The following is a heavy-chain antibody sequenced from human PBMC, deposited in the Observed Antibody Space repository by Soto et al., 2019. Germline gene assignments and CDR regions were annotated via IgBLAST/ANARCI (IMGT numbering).Heavy chain of an antibody. CDR3: ARDCVPPKVRGGRYGMDV. V-gene: IGHV1-46*03. Sequence: ASVKVSCKASGYTFTSYYMHWVRQAPGQGLEWMGIINPSGGSTSYAQKFQGRVTMTRDTSTSTVYMELSSLRSEDTAVYYCARDCVPPKVRGGRYGMDVWGQGTMVTVSS. D-gene: IGHD3-10*01. J-gene: IGHJ6*02. CDR1: GYTFTSYY. CDR2: INPSGGST.